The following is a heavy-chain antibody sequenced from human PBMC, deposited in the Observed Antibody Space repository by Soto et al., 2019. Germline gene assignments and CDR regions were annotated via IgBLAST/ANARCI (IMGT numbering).Heavy chain of an antibody. D-gene: IGHD2-15*01. V-gene: IGHV1-24*01. CDR3: ASRFLVVAAPYFDY. CDR1: GYTLTELS. J-gene: IGHJ4*02. CDR2: FDPEDGET. Sequence: ASVKVSCKVSGYTLTELSMHWVRQAPGKGLEWMGGFDPEDGETIYAQKFQGRVTMTEDTSTDTAYMELSSLRSEDTAVYYCASRFLVVAAPYFDYWGQGTLVTVSS.